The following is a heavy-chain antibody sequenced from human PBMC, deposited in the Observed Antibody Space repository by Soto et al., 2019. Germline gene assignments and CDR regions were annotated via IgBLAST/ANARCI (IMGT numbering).Heavy chain of an antibody. D-gene: IGHD3-3*01. V-gene: IGHV3-23*01. J-gene: IGHJ4*02. CDR1: GFTFSSYA. CDR3: AKPPRLWSGSYYFDY. Sequence: GGSLRLSCAASGFTFSSYAMSWVRQAPGKGLEWVSGISGSGGSTYYADSVKGRFTISRDNSKNTLYLQMNSLRAEDTAVYYCAKPPRLWSGSYYFDYWGQGTLVTVSS. CDR2: ISGSGGST.